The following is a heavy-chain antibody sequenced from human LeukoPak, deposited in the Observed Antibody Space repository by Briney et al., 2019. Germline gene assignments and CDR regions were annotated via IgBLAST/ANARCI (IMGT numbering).Heavy chain of an antibody. V-gene: IGHV1-69*04. Sequence: ASVKVSCKASGGTFSSYAISWVRQAPGQGLEWMGRIIPILGIANYAQKFQGRVTITADKSTSTAYMELSSLRSEDTAVYYCARTNCSGGSCYTQHFDYWGQGTLVTVSS. CDR1: GGTFSSYA. CDR2: IIPILGIA. D-gene: IGHD2-15*01. CDR3: ARTNCSGGSCYTQHFDY. J-gene: IGHJ4*02.